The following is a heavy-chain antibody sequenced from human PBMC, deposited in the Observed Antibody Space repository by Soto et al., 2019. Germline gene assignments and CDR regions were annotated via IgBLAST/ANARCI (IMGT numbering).Heavy chain of an antibody. CDR2: IIDSGGST. D-gene: IGHD5-12*01. J-gene: IGHJ4*02. CDR1: GFTFSSYA. CDR3: AKDKEETWLQGRFDY. Sequence: GGSLRLSCAASGFTFSSYAMSWVRQAPGKGLEWISAIIDSGGSTYYADSVKGRFTISRDNSKNTLYLQMNSLRAEDTALYYCAKDKEETWLQGRFDYWGQGTLVTVSS. V-gene: IGHV3-23*01.